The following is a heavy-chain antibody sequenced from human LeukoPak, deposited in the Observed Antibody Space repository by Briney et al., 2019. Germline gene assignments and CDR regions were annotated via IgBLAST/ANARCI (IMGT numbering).Heavy chain of an antibody. CDR3: AKDWSYQGNYYYMDV. V-gene: IGHV4-59*12. CDR2: IYYSGST. J-gene: IGHJ6*03. D-gene: IGHD1-26*01. Sequence: SETLSLTCTVSGGSISSYYWSWIRQPPGKGLEWIGYIYYSGSTNNNPSLRSRVTISLDTSRNQFSLKLSSVTAADTAVYYCAKDWSYQGNYYYMDVWGKGTTVTISS. CDR1: GGSISSYY.